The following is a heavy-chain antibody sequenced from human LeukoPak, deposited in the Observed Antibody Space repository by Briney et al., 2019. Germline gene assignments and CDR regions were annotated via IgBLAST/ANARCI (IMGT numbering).Heavy chain of an antibody. J-gene: IGHJ5*02. V-gene: IGHV3-74*01. D-gene: IGHD2-15*01. CDR1: GFTFTTYW. CDR3: ARDPRNVGLAP. Sequence: GGSLRLSCAASGFTFTTYWMYWVRQAPGKGLMYISRNNGDGSTTNYADVVKGRFTMSRDNVKNTLYLQMNSLRVEDTAVYYCARDPRNVGLAPWGQGTLVTVSS. CDR2: NNGDGSTT.